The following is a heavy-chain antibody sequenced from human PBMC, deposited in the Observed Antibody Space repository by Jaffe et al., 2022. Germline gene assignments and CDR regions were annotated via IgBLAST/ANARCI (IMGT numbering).Heavy chain of an antibody. Sequence: QVQLVESGGGVVQPGRSLRLSCAASGFTFSSYGMHWVRQAPGKGLEWVAVISYDGSNKYYADSVKGRFTISRDNSKNTLYLQMNSLRAEDTAVYYCALLLPASAFDIWGQGTMVTVSS. D-gene: IGHD2-15*01. CDR3: ALLLPASAFDI. J-gene: IGHJ3*02. V-gene: IGHV3-30*03. CDR1: GFTFSSYG. CDR2: ISYDGSNK.